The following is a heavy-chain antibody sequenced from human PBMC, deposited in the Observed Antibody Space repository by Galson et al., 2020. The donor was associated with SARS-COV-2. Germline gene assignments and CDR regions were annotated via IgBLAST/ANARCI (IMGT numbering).Heavy chain of an antibody. CDR2: ISYDGSNV. J-gene: IGHJ4*02. Sequence: GESLKISCAASGFTFNNHAMHWVRQAPGKGLEWVALISYDGSNVYYTNSVKGRFTISRDSSKNTVYLQMDSLRAEDTAVYYCARGLSGNYAYFDFWGQGTLVTVSS. V-gene: IGHV3-30-3*01. CDR3: ARGLSGNYAYFDF. D-gene: IGHD3-16*01. CDR1: GFTFNNHA.